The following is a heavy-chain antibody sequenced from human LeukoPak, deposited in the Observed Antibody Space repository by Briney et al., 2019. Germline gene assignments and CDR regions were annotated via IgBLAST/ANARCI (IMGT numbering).Heavy chain of an antibody. V-gene: IGHV4-59*01. CDR2: IYYSGNT. D-gene: IGHD3-22*01. J-gene: IGHJ3*02. Sequence: SETLSLTCTVSGDSISSYFWSWIRQPPGMGLEWIGYIYYSGNTNYNPSLKSRVTISVDTSKNQFSLKLSSVTAADTAVYYCAREMYYYDSSGYSYGRIGAFDIWGQGKMVTVSS. CDR1: GDSISSYF. CDR3: AREMYYYDSSGYSYGRIGAFDI.